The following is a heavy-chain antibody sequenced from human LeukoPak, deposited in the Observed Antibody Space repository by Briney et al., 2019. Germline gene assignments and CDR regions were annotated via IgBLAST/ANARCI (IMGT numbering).Heavy chain of an antibody. CDR1: GGSISSGSYY. D-gene: IGHD3-16*01. CDR2: IFYIGST. CDR3: ARLGEGRNYDLLYSYYYYMDV. V-gene: IGHV4-61*01. J-gene: IGHJ6*03. Sequence: SETLSLTCTVSGGSISSGSYYWSWIRQSPGKGLEWIGYIFYIGSTNYNPSLKSRVTISVDTSKNQFSLKLSSVTAADTAVYYCARLGEGRNYDLLYSYYYYMDVWGKGTTVTVSS.